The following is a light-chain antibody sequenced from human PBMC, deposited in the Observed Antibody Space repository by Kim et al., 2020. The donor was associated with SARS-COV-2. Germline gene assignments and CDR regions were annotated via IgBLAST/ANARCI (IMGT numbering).Light chain of an antibody. CDR2: ADF. CDR1: QAFARSY. V-gene: IGKV3-20*01. J-gene: IGKJ2*01. Sequence: IVLTQSPGTLSLSPGESVTLSCKASQAFARSYFAWYQQKPGQPPRLLIYADFGRATGVPDRFSGSGSGTDFTLTISSLEPEDFGVYFCHKYANPPYTFGQGTKLEI. CDR3: HKYANPPYT.